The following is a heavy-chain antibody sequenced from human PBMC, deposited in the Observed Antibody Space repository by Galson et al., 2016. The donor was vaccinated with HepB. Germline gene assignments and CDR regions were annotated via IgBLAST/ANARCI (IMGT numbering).Heavy chain of an antibody. CDR1: GYTFPSYY. CDR3: VKTTGGWPPFFDI. D-gene: IGHD6-19*01. Sequence: SVKVSCKASGYTFPSYYVTWVRQAPGQGLEWMGWISDYNFKTNYAQNLQGRVTMTADTSTNTAYMEVRRLRSDDTAMYYCVKTTGGWPPFFDIWGQGTMVTVSS. CDR2: ISDYNFKT. V-gene: IGHV1-18*04. J-gene: IGHJ3*02.